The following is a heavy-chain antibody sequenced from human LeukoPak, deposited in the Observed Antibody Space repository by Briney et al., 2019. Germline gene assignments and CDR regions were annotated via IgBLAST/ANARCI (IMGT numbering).Heavy chain of an antibody. CDR3: ARGSSGYYNDY. J-gene: IGHJ4*02. V-gene: IGHV1-69*05. Sequence: ASVKVSCKTSGGTFSKYTISWVRQRPGQGLEWMGGITPLFGTANYAQKFQGRVTMTRDTSTSTVYMELSSLRSEDTAVYYCARGSSGYYNDYWGQGTLVTVSS. D-gene: IGHD3-22*01. CDR2: ITPLFGTA. CDR1: GGTFSKYT.